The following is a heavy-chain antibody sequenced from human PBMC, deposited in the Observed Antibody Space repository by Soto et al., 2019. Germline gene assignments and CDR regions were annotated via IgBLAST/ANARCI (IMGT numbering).Heavy chain of an antibody. J-gene: IGHJ6*02. CDR2: IYYSGGT. Sequence: SETLSLTCTVSGGSISSYYWSWIRQPPGKGLEWIGYIYYSGGTNYNPSLKSRVTISVDTSKNQFSLKLSSVTAADTAVYYCARGYCSSTSCSPLGYGMDVWGQGTTVTVSS. D-gene: IGHD2-2*01. V-gene: IGHV4-59*01. CDR3: ARGYCSSTSCSPLGYGMDV. CDR1: GGSISSYY.